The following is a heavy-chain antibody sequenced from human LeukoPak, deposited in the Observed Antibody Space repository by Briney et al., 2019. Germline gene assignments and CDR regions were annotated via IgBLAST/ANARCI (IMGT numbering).Heavy chain of an antibody. J-gene: IGHJ5*02. CDR1: GGTFSSYA. CDR2: ISAYNGNT. CDR3: ARMRFRGSGSYRWFDP. V-gene: IGHV1-18*01. D-gene: IGHD3-10*01. Sequence: ASVKVSCKASGGTFSSYAISWVRQAPGQGLEWMGWISAYNGNTNYAQKLQGRVTMTTDTSTSTAYMELRSLRSDDTAVYYCARMRFRGSGSYRWFDPWGQGTLVTVSS.